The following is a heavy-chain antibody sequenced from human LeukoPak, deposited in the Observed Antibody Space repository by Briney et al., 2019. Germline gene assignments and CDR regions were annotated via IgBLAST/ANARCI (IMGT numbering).Heavy chain of an antibody. CDR3: ARVRQHQLTYSGVDAFDV. CDR2: IYSGGTT. J-gene: IGHJ3*01. Sequence: GGSLRLSCAASGFTVNSNYMSWVRLAPGKGLEWVSVIYSGGTTYYADSVKGRFTISRDNSKNTLYLQMNSLRAGDTAVYYCARVRQHQLTYSGVDAFDVWGQGTMATVSS. V-gene: IGHV3-66*01. CDR1: GFTVNSNY. D-gene: IGHD6-13*01.